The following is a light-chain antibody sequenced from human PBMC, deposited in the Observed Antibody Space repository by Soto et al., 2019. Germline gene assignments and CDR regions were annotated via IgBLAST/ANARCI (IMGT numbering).Light chain of an antibody. CDR3: GSYAGSKIRV. Sequence: QSVLTQPPSASGSPGQSVTISCTGTSSDVGSYNYVSWYQQHPGKAPQVMIYEVSKRPSGVPDRFSGSKSGNTASLNVSGLQAEDEADYYCGSYAGSKIRVFGTGTKVTVL. J-gene: IGLJ1*01. CDR1: SSDVGSYNY. CDR2: EVS. V-gene: IGLV2-8*01.